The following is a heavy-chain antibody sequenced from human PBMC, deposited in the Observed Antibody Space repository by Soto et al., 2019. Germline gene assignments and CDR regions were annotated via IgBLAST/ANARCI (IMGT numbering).Heavy chain of an antibody. D-gene: IGHD4-4*01. CDR3: VSYRGPFYFDH. CDR1: GGSMSSNY. Sequence: PSETLSLTCTVSGGSMSSNYWSWIRQSPGKGLEWIGFVYYGGTNYNPSFESRVTMSVDTPENQFSLELSSVTAADTAVYYCVSYRGPFYFDHWGQGALVTVSS. CDR2: VYYGGT. V-gene: IGHV4-59*01. J-gene: IGHJ4*02.